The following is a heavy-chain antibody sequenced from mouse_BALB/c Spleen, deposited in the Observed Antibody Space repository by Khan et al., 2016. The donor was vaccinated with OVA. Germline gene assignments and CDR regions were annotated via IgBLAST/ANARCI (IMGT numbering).Heavy chain of an antibody. CDR3: ARSSMITTEFIY. CDR1: GYTFSSYW. CDR2: INPSNGRT. Sequence: QVQLQQSGAELVKPGASVQLSCRASGYTFSSYWMLWVKQRPGQGLQWIGEINPSNGRTNYNEKFKNKATLTVDTSSSTAYMQLCGLASEDSAVYCCARSSMITTEFIYWGQGTLVTVSA. D-gene: IGHD2-4*01. V-gene: IGHV1S81*02. J-gene: IGHJ3*01.